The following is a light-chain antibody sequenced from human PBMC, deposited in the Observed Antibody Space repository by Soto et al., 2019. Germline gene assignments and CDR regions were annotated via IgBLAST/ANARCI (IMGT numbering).Light chain of an antibody. V-gene: IGKV1-39*01. CDR3: QHSYSAPLT. CDR1: QSISNY. Sequence: DIQMTQSPSSLSASVGDRVTITCRASQSISNYLNWYQQKPGKAPKLLIYAASSLQSGVPSRFSGSGSGTDCTLTISSLQPEDFATYYCQHSYSAPLTFGGGTKVEI. CDR2: AAS. J-gene: IGKJ4*01.